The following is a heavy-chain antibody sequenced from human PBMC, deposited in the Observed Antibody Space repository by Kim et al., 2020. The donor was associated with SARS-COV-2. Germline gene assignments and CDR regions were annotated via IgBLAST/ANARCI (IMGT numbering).Heavy chain of an antibody. Sequence: GGSLRLSCAASGFTFSSYAMHWVRQAPGKGLEWVAVISYDGSNKYYADSVKGRFTISRDNSKNTLYLQMNSLRAEDTAVYYCARVEVGATTSPVFDYWG. CDR2: ISYDGSNK. J-gene: IGHJ4*01. CDR1: GFTFSSYA. V-gene: IGHV3-30-3*01. D-gene: IGHD1-26*01. CDR3: ARVEVGATTSPVFDY.